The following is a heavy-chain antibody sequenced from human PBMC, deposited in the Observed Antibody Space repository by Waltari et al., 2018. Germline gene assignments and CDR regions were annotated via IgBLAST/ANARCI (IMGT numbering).Heavy chain of an antibody. CDR1: GFSFSDFA. Sequence: QVQLLESGGGVVQPGTSLRLSCAASGFSFSDFAIHWVRQAPGKGLEWVALISYDGSNEYYADAVKGRFTISRDNSKNTLYLQMNSLRVEDTAVYYCARDSEHSRGFYHWDFDLWGRGTLVTVSS. CDR2: ISYDGSNE. V-gene: IGHV3-30-3*01. CDR3: ARDSEHSRGFYHWDFDL. J-gene: IGHJ2*01. D-gene: IGHD6-19*01.